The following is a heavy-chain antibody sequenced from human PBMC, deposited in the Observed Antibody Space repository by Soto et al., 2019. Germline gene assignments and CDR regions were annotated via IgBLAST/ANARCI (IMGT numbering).Heavy chain of an antibody. CDR2: ISSSSSYI. V-gene: IGHV3-21*01. J-gene: IGHJ3*02. D-gene: IGHD7-27*01. CDR1: GFTFSSYS. Sequence: GGSLRLSCAASGFTFSSYSMNWVRQAPGKGLEWVSSISSSSSYIYYADSVKGRFTISRDNAKNSLYLQMNSLRAEDTAVYYCASSNWGDDAFDIWGQGTMVTVSS. CDR3: ASSNWGDDAFDI.